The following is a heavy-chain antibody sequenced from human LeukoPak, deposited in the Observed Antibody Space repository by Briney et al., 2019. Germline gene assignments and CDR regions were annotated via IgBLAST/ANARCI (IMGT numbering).Heavy chain of an antibody. CDR1: GFTFSTYW. CDR3: VRQHGY. J-gene: IGHJ4*02. CDR2: INSDGSST. Sequence: SGGSLRLSCAASGFTFSTYWMDWVRQGPGKGLVWVSHINSDGSSTDYADSVKGRFTISRDNAENTLYLQMNSLRAEDAAVYYCVRQHGYWGQGTLVTVLS. V-gene: IGHV3-74*01.